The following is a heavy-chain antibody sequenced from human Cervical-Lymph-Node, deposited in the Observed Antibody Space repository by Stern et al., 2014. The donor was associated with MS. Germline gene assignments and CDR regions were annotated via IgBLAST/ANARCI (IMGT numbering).Heavy chain of an antibody. CDR1: VFSSSSCW. CDR3: ARGFTNVF. V-gene: IGHV5-51*01. Sequence: VQLVQSGAELTDPSVSLNGSWRACVFSSSSCWIRSVCPSAGKGLEWVGSIYTGDSDTSYSPSFQGQVTISADRSINTAYLQWSSLKASDSAMYYCARGFTNVFWGQGTLVTVSS. J-gene: IGHJ4*02. CDR2: IYTGDSDT. D-gene: IGHD2-2*01.